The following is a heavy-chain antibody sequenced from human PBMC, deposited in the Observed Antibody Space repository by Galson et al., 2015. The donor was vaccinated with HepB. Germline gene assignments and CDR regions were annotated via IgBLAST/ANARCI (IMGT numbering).Heavy chain of an antibody. Sequence: SVKVSCKASGYSFTGYYIHWVRQAPGQGLEWMGWINPNSGGTNYAQKFQGWVTVTRDTSISTAYMELSRLRSDDTAVYYCARELNEPNCSSTSCYGGGFDYWGQGTLVTVSS. V-gene: IGHV1-2*04. CDR1: GYSFTGYY. D-gene: IGHD2-2*01. J-gene: IGHJ4*02. CDR3: ARELNEPNCSSTSCYGGGFDY. CDR2: INPNSGGT.